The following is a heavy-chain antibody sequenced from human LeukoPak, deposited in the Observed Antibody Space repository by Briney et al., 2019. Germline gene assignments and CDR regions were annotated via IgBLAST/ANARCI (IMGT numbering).Heavy chain of an antibody. Sequence: GGSLRLSCAASGFTFSTYSMNWVRQAPGKGLEWVSSISSSSSYIYYADSVKGRFTISRDNAKNSLYLQMNSLRAEDTAVYYCARDLGYYDSSGCFDYWGQGTLVTVSS. CDR3: ARDLGYYDSSGCFDY. D-gene: IGHD3-22*01. J-gene: IGHJ4*02. CDR2: ISSSSSYI. V-gene: IGHV3-21*01. CDR1: GFTFSTYS.